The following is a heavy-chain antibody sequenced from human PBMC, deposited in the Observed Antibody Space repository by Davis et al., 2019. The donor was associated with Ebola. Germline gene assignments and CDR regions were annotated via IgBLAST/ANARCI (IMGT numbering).Heavy chain of an antibody. D-gene: IGHD2-15*01. CDR1: GFTFSSYA. CDR3: AKDRCSGVSCQFDY. V-gene: IGHV3-9*01. CDR2: ISRSSGNI. Sequence: SLKISCAASGFTFSSYAMPWFWHAPWKALDCVSCISRSSGNIGYADSVKGRFTISRDNAKNSLYLQMNSLRTDDTALYYCAKDRCSGVSCQFDYWGQGTLVTVST. J-gene: IGHJ4*02.